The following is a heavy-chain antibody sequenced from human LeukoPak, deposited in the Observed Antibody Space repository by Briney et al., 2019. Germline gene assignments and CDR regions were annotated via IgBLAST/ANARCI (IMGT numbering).Heavy chain of an antibody. Sequence: GGALQISCKGAGCFFTSYWIGWGRQMAGKGLEGRGIIYPGDSDTRYSPSFQGPVTISADNSISTAYLQWSSLKASDTAMYYCARLSDDYVYYWGQGTLVTVSS. J-gene: IGHJ4*02. CDR1: GCFFTSYW. CDR3: ARLSDDYVYY. CDR2: IYPGDSDT. V-gene: IGHV5-51*01.